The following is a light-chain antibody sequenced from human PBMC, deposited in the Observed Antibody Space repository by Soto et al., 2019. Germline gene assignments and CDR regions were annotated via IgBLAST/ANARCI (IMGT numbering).Light chain of an antibody. CDR1: SSNLGSNT. CDR2: SNN. V-gene: IGLV1-44*01. J-gene: IGLJ1*01. Sequence: QSVLTQPPSASGTPGQRVTISCSGSSSNLGSNTVNWYQQLPGTAPKVLMYSNNQRPSAVPDRFSGSKSGTSASLAISGLQSEDEADYYCSAWDDGLNGYVFGTGTKLTVL. CDR3: SAWDDGLNGYV.